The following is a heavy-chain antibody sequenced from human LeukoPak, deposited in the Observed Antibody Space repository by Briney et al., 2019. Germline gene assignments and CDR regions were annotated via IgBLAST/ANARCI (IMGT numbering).Heavy chain of an antibody. CDR2: ISGSASSR. J-gene: IGHJ4*02. D-gene: IGHD3-22*01. CDR3: AKEYDSSGYFDY. Sequence: GGTLRLSCAASGFTFSSYAMSWVREAPGKGLEWVSAISGSASSRYYADSVKGRFTISRDNSKNTLSLQINSLRAEDTAVYYCAKEYDSSGYFDYWGQGALVTVSS. V-gene: IGHV3-23*01. CDR1: GFTFSSYA.